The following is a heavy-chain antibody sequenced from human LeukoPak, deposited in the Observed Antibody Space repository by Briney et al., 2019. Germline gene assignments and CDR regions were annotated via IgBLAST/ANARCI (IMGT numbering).Heavy chain of an antibody. CDR2: VSNSGDYI. CDR1: GFSFSSYR. Sequence: GGSLRLSCAASGFSFSSYRMNWVRQAPGKGLEWVSSVSNSGDYIHYADSVKGRFTISRDNAKNSLYLQMNSLRAEDTALYFCARDATTEPGTVYMDVWGKGTTVTISS. D-gene: IGHD6-13*01. V-gene: IGHV3-21*01. J-gene: IGHJ6*03. CDR3: ARDATTEPGTVYMDV.